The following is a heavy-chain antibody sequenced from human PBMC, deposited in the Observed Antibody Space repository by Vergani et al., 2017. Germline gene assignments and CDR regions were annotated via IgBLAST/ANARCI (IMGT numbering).Heavy chain of an antibody. V-gene: IGHV3-9*01. CDR1: GFTFSSYA. CDR3: ASGGNGRWNAFDI. CDR2: ISWNSGSI. D-gene: IGHD1-26*01. J-gene: IGHJ3*02. Sequence: EVQLLESGGGLVQPGGSLRLSCAASGFTFSSYAMHWVRQAPGKGLEWVSGISWNSGSIGYADSVKGRFTISRDNAKNSLYLQMNSLRAEDTALYYCASGGNGRWNAFDIWGQGTMVTVSS.